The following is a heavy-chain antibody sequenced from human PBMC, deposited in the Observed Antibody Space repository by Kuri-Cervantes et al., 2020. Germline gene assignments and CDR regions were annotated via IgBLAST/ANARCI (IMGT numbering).Heavy chain of an antibody. J-gene: IGHJ4*02. V-gene: IGHV5-51*01. D-gene: IGHD2-15*01. CDR2: IYPGDSDT. Sequence: GESLKISCKGSGYRFTNHWIAWVRQMPGKGLEWMGIIYPGDSDTRYSPSFQGQVTISADKSISTAYLQWSSLKASDTAMYYCARVIVVVVAARGYYFDFWGQGTLVTVSS. CDR1: GYRFTNHW. CDR3: ARVIVVVVAARGYYFDF.